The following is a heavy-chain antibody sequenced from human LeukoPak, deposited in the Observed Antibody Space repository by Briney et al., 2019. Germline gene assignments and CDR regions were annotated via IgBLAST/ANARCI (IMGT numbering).Heavy chain of an antibody. CDR1: GYSFTTHW. CDR3: ARGLDTGSSVNWFDP. CDR2: VYPGNSDS. V-gene: IGHV5-51*01. D-gene: IGHD6-13*01. J-gene: IGHJ5*02. Sequence: GEPLKISCKGSGYSFTTHWIAWVRQRPGEGLEWMGIVYPGNSDSRYSPSFQGHVTMSADKSISTAYLQWHSLEASDTAIYFCARGLDTGSSVNWFDPWGQGTLVTVSS.